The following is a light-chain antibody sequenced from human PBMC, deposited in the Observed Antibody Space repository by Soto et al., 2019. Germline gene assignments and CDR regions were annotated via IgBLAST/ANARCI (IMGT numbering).Light chain of an antibody. Sequence: QSVLTQPPSVSGAPGQRVTISCTGSSSNIGAGYDVHWYQQLPGTAPKLLIYGNSNRPSGVPDRFSGSKSGTSASLAITGLQAEDDADYYCQSDDSSLSVVFGGGTKLTVL. J-gene: IGLJ2*01. CDR1: SSNIGAGYD. V-gene: IGLV1-40*01. CDR3: QSDDSSLSVV. CDR2: GNS.